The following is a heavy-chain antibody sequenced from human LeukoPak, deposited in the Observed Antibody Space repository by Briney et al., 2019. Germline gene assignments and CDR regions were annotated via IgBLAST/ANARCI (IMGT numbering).Heavy chain of an antibody. V-gene: IGHV4-34*01. CDR2: INHSGST. D-gene: IGHD3-22*01. CDR1: GGSFSGYY. Sequence: PSETLSLTCAVYGGSFSGYYWSWIRQPPGKGLEWIGEINHSGSTNYNPSLKSRVTISVDTSKNQFSLKLSSVTAADTAVYYCGRVTGYMIEDHFDYWGQGTLVTVSS. J-gene: IGHJ4*02. CDR3: GRVTGYMIEDHFDY.